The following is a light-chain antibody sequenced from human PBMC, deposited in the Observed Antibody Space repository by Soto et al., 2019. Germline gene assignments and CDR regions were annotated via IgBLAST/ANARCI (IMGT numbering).Light chain of an antibody. J-gene: IGKJ1*01. V-gene: IGKV1-5*03. CDR3: QQYSGIWT. CDR2: RAS. CDR1: QSISSW. Sequence: IQMTQSPSALSASVGDGVTITCRASQSISSWLAWYQQKPGKAPKLLIYRASTLESGVPSRFGGAESGTEFTLTISSLQPDDFATYYCQQYSGIWTFGQGTKVDIK.